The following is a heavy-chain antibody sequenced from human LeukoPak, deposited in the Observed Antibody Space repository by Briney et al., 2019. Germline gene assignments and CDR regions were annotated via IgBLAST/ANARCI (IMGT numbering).Heavy chain of an antibody. CDR2: IYYSGDT. D-gene: IGHD4-17*01. CDR1: GGSFSSGDYY. CDR3: ARGDYGDLGAFDI. Sequence: SQTLSLTCTVSGGSFSSGDYYWSWIRQPPGKGLEWIGYIYYSGDTYYNPSLKSHVIISGDTSMNQFSLKLNSVTAADTAIYYCARGDYGDLGAFDIWGQGTMVTVSS. V-gene: IGHV4-30-4*01. J-gene: IGHJ3*02.